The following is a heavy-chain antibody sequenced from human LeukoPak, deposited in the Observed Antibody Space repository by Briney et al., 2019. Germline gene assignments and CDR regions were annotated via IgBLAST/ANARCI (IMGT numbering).Heavy chain of an antibody. CDR1: GYTFTDYY. CDR3: ARGTVPAALVDY. J-gene: IGHJ4*02. V-gene: IGHV1-2*02. D-gene: IGHD2-2*01. Sequence: VASVKVSCKASGYTFTDYYIHWVRQAPGQGLEWMGWINPNSGDTNYAQNFQGRVTMTRDTSISTAYMELHRLRSDDTAVYYCARGTVPAALVDYWGQGTLVTVSS. CDR2: INPNSGDT.